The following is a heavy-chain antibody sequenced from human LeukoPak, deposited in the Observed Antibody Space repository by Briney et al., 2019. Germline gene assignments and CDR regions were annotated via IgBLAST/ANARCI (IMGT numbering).Heavy chain of an antibody. CDR2: ISSSTYYI. D-gene: IGHD2-15*01. CDR3: ARGYSCSGGSCYFDN. J-gene: IGHJ4*02. CDR1: GFTFSSHA. Sequence: GGSLRLSCAAAGFTFSSHAMNWVRQAPGKGLEWVSSISSSTYYIYYADSVKGRFTISRDNAKNSLYLQMNSLRAEDTAVYYCARGYSCSGGSCYFDNWGQGTLVTVSS. V-gene: IGHV3-21*01.